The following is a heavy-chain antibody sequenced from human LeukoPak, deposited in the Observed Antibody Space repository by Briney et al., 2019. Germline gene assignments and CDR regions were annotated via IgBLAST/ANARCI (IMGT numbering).Heavy chain of an antibody. J-gene: IGHJ6*02. D-gene: IGHD3-10*01. CDR2: ISGSGCST. V-gene: IGHV3-23*01. CDR3: AAMVPYYYYGMDV. Sequence: PGGSLRLSCAASGFTFSSYAMSWVRQAPGKGLEWVSAISGSGCSTYYADSVKGRFTISRDNSKNTLYLQMNSLRAEDTAVYYCAAMVPYYYYGMDVWGQGTTVTVSS. CDR1: GFTFSSYA.